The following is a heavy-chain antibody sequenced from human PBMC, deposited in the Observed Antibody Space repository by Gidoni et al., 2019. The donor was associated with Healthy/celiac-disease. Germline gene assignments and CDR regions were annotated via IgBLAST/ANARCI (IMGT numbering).Heavy chain of an antibody. CDR1: GYSFTVCY. D-gene: IGHD6-13*01. CDR2: INPNSGGT. Sequence: QLVQSGAELNKPGASVPVSCTAAGYSFTVCYTHWVPQAPGHGLELMGRINPNSGGTNYAKKLQGRVTMTRDTSISTAYMELSRLRSDDTAVYDCAREVLEVAADLLLLWYFDLWGRGTLVTVSS. V-gene: IGHV1-2*06. CDR3: AREVLEVAADLLLLWYFDL. J-gene: IGHJ2*01.